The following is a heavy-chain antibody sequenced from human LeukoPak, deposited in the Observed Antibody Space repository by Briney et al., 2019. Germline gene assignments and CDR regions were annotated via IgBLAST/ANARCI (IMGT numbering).Heavy chain of an antibody. V-gene: IGHV1-2*02. CDR2: INPNTGDT. D-gene: IGHD3-22*01. J-gene: IGHJ3*02. CDR3: AREPLDSSGYHDAFDI. Sequence: AAVKVSCKASGYTFAAYYMHWVRQAPGQGLEWMGWINPNTGDTIYARKFQGRVTVTRDTSVSAAYMELSRLRSDDTAVYYCAREPLDSSGYHDAFDIWGQGTMVTVSS. CDR1: GYTFAAYY.